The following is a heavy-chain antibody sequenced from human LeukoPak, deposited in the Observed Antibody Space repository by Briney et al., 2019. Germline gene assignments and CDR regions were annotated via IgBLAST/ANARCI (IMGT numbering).Heavy chain of an antibody. CDR2: IYNSGRT. CDR3: AREKLMSGGNRNYFDY. J-gene: IGHJ4*02. D-gene: IGHD4-23*01. CDR1: GGSISSGGYY. Sequence: SETLSLTCTVSGGSISSGGYYWSWIRPHPGKGLEWIGYIYNSGRTYYNPSLKSRVTIPVDTSKNQFSLKRSSVTAADTAVYYCAREKLMSGGNRNYFDYGGQGTLVTVS. V-gene: IGHV4-31*03.